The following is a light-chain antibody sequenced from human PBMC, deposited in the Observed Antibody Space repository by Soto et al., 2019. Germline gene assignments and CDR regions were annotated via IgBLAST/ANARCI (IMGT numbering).Light chain of an antibody. CDR1: QGISSN. J-gene: IGKJ4*01. CDR2: AAS. Sequence: MTQSPASLSASPGDRVTITCRASQGISSNLAWYQQKPGQAPKLLIYAASALDSGIPSRFSGNGSGTDFTLTISCLQSEDFATYYCQQYNSYPLTFGRGTKVEIK. CDR3: QQYNSYPLT. V-gene: IGKV1-8*01.